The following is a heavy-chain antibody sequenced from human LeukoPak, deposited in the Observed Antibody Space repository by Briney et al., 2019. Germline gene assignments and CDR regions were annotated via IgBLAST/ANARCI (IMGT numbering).Heavy chain of an antibody. D-gene: IGHD5-24*01. CDR1: GFTLSNHW. CDR3: GRGWAVDF. Sequence: GGSLRLSCAASGFTLSNHWMIWVRQAPGKGLECVANIKQDGTEKYYLDSVKGRFTISRDNAKNSLYLQMNSLRVEDPAVYYCGRGWAVDFWGQGTLVTVSS. J-gene: IGHJ4*02. V-gene: IGHV3-7*01. CDR2: IKQDGTEK.